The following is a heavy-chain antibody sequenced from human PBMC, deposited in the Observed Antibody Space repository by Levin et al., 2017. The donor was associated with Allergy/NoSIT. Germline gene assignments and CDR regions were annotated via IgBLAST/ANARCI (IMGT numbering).Heavy chain of an antibody. J-gene: IGHJ4*02. V-gene: IGHV3-23*01. CDR1: GFTFSSYA. CDR3: AKGETYYYDSSGYYSFFY. Sequence: GGSLRLSCAASGFTFSSYAMSWVRQAPGKGLEWVSAISGSGGSTYYADSVKGRFTISRDNSKNTLYLQMNSLRAEDTAVYYCAKGETYYYDSSGYYSFFYWGQGTLVTVSS. D-gene: IGHD3-22*01. CDR2: ISGSGGST.